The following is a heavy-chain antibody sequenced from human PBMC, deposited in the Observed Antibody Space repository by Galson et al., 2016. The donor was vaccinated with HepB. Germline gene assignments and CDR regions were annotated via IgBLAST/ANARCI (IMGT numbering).Heavy chain of an antibody. J-gene: IGHJ4*02. CDR2: INTGNGNT. CDR3: ARDLLLWVDDPSL. CDR1: GYTFTSHG. V-gene: IGHV1-3*04. D-gene: IGHD3-10*01. Sequence: SVKVSCKASGYTFTSHGIHWVRQAPGQGLEWMGWINTGNGNTKYAQKFQDRVSISRDTSASQAHMELSSLGSEDTALYFCARDLLLWVDDPSLWGQGTLVTVSS.